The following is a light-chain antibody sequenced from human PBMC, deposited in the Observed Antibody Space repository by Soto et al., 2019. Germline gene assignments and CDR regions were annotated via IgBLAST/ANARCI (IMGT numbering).Light chain of an antibody. CDR2: DAP. CDR1: QSVSSY. J-gene: IGKJ1*01. CDR3: QHRNNWSWT. Sequence: EIVLTQSPATLSLSPGERATLSCSASQSVSSYLAWYQQKPGQAPRLLIYDAPNRATGIPARFSGSGSGTDFTPTSSRLYPEDFAVYYHQHRNNWSWTFGQGTKVEIK. V-gene: IGKV3-11*01.